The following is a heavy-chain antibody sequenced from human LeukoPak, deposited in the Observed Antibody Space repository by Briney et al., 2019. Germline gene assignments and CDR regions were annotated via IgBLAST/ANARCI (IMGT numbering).Heavy chain of an antibody. CDR2: FNPNSGGT. CDR3: ARGSDYYDSSAAIDH. D-gene: IGHD3-22*01. CDR1: GYTFTGYY. V-gene: IGHV1-2*06. J-gene: IGHJ4*02. Sequence: ASVKVSCKASGYTFTGYYMHWVRQAPGQGLEWMGRFNPNSGGTNYAQKFQGRVTMTRDTSISTAYMELSRLRSDDTAVYYCARGSDYYDSSAAIDHWGQGTLVTVSS.